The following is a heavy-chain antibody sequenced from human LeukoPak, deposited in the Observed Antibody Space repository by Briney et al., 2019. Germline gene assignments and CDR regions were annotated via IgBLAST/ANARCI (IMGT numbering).Heavy chain of an antibody. V-gene: IGHV4-39*02. J-gene: IGHJ4*02. Sequence: SETLSLTCTVSGGSLGSSTYYWGWIRQPPGKGLEWVASISYSGSTYYNPSLRSRVTMSVDTSKNQFSLKLNSVTAADTAVYYCARDTGIWGPFYFDYWGQGTLVTVSS. CDR2: ISYSGST. CDR1: GGSLGSSTYY. D-gene: IGHD2/OR15-2a*01. CDR3: ARDTGIWGPFYFDY.